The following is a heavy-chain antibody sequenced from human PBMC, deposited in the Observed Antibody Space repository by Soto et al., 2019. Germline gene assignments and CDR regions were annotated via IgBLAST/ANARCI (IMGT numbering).Heavy chain of an antibody. CDR2: IYYSGST. CDR1: GGSISSGGYY. Sequence: SETLSLTCTVSGGSISSGGYYWSWIRQHPGKGLEWIGYIYYSGSTYYNPSLKSRVTISVDTSKNQFSLKLSSVTAADTAVYYCARGTGTRGYYYGMDVWGQGTTVTVSS. V-gene: IGHV4-31*03. CDR3: ARGTGTRGYYYGMDV. D-gene: IGHD1-1*01. J-gene: IGHJ6*02.